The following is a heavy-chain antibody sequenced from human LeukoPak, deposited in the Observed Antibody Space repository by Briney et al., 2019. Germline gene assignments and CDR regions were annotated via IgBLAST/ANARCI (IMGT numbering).Heavy chain of an antibody. CDR2: IYYSGST. D-gene: IGHD6-19*01. CDR3: ARVGSSSGWYSYFDY. Sequence: SETLSLTCTVSGGSITIHGYYWSWIRQPPGKGLEWIGYIYYSGSTNYNPSLKSRVTISVDTSKNQFSLKLSSVTAADTAVYYCARVGSSSGWYSYFDYWGQGTLVTVSS. J-gene: IGHJ4*02. V-gene: IGHV4-61*08. CDR1: GGSITIHGYY.